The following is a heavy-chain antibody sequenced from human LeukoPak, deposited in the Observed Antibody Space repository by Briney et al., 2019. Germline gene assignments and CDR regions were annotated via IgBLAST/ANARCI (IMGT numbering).Heavy chain of an antibody. CDR3: ARGHTAVTRHFDF. J-gene: IGHJ4*02. CDR2: ISSGSSAI. D-gene: IGHD4-17*01. V-gene: IGHV3-21*01. CDR1: GFTFTTYS. Sequence: PGGSLRLSCEASGFTFTTYSMTWVRQAPGKGLEWVSIISSGSSAIFSADALKGRFTISRDDAKNLLYLDMNSLRAEDTAVYYCARGHTAVTRHFDFWGQGTLVTVST.